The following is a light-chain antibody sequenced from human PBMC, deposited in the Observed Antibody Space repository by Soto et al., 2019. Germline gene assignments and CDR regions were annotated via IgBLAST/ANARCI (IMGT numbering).Light chain of an antibody. J-gene: IGKJ1*01. Sequence: DIQMTQSPSSVSASVGDRVTITCRASQDISAWLAWYQQKPGKAPNLLIYAASSLQNGVPSRFSGSGSGTEFTLTISSLQSEDFAVYYCQQYNNWWTFGQGTKVEIK. CDR2: AAS. CDR1: QDISAW. CDR3: QQYNNWWT. V-gene: IGKV1-12*01.